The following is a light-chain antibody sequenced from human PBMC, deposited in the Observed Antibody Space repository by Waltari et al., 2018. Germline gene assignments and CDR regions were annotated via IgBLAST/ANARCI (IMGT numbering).Light chain of an antibody. CDR1: QSVGRS. CDR3: QHYVRLPAT. V-gene: IGKV3-20*01. J-gene: IGKJ1*01. Sequence: EIVLTQSPGTLSLSPGARATLSCRALQSVGRSLAWYQQKPGQAPRLLIYGASNRAPGIPDRFSGSGSGTDFSLTISRLEPEDFGLYSCQHYVRLPATFGQGTKVEIK. CDR2: GAS.